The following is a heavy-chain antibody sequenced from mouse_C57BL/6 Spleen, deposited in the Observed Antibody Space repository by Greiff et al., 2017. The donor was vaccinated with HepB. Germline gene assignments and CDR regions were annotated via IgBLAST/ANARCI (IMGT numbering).Heavy chain of an antibody. Sequence: EVMLVESEGGLVQPGSSMKLSCTASGFTFSDYYMAWVRQVPEKGLEWVANINYDGSSTYYLDSLKSRFIISRDNAKNILYLQMSSLKSEDTATYYCAREEIYYGNYVDYWGQGTTLTVSS. CDR3: AREEIYYGNYVDY. J-gene: IGHJ2*01. V-gene: IGHV5-16*01. D-gene: IGHD2-1*01. CDR2: INYDGSST. CDR1: GFTFSDYY.